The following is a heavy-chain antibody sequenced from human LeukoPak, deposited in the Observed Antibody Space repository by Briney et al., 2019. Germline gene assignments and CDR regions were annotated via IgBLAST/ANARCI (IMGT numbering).Heavy chain of an antibody. CDR2: IYYSGST. CDR1: GGSISTYY. CDR3: ARYGGSSWSGWFDP. D-gene: IGHD6-13*01. V-gene: IGHV4-59*01. J-gene: IGHJ5*02. Sequence: KPSETLSLTCTVSGGSISTYYWSWIRQPPGKGLEWIGYIYYSGSTNYNPSLKSRVTISVDTSKNQFSLKLSSVTAADTAVYYCARYGGSSWSGWFDPWGQGTLVTVSS.